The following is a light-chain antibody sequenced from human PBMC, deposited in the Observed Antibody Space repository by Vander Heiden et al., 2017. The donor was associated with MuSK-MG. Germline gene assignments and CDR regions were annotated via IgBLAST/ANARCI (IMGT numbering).Light chain of an antibody. J-gene: IGLJ3*02. CDR1: SSNIGAGYD. V-gene: IGLV1-40*01. CDR2: GNS. CDR3: QSYDSSLSGPWV. Sequence: QSVLTQPPSVSGAPGQRVTISCTGSSSNIGAGYDVHWYQQLPGTAPKLLSYGNSNRPSGVPDRFSGSKSGTSASLAITGLQAEDEADYYCQSYDSSLSGPWVFGGGTKLTVL.